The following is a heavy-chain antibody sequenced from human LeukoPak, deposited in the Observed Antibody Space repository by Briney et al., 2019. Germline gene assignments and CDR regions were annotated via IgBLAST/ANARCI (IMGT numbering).Heavy chain of an antibody. CDR2: IYYSGST. D-gene: IGHD6-19*01. CDR3: ARRSGWYEDY. Sequence: SETLSLTCTVSGGSISSYYWSWVRQPPGKGLEWIGNIYYSGSTYYNPSLKSRVTISVDTSKNQFSLKLSSVTAADTAVYYCARRSGWYEDYWGQGTLVTVSS. J-gene: IGHJ4*02. V-gene: IGHV4-59*12. CDR1: GGSISSYY.